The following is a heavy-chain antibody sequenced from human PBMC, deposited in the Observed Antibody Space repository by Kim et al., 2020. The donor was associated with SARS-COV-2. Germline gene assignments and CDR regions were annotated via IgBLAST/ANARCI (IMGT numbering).Heavy chain of an antibody. D-gene: IGHD4-17*01. J-gene: IGHJ4*02. CDR3: ARCDYGDYVDY. Sequence: THPNPSLRSRVTISVDTSKNQFSLKLSSVTAADTAVYYCARCDYGDYVDYWGQGTLVTVSS. V-gene: IGHV4-30-2*05. CDR2: T.